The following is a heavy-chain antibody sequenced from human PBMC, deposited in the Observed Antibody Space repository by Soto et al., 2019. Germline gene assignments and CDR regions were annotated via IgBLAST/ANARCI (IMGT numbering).Heavy chain of an antibody. Sequence: GGSLRLSCAASGFTFSSYAMHWVRQAPGKGLEYVSAISSNGGSTYYADSVKGRFTISRDNSKNTLYLQMGSLRAEDMAVYYCARFDDRSGYGYFDYWGQGTLVTVSS. CDR3: ARFDDRSGYGYFDY. V-gene: IGHV3-64*02. J-gene: IGHJ4*02. D-gene: IGHD3-22*01. CDR1: GFTFSSYA. CDR2: ISSNGGST.